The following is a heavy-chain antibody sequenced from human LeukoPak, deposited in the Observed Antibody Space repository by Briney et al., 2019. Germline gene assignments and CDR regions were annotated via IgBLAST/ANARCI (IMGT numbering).Heavy chain of an antibody. D-gene: IGHD3-10*01. CDR3: ARVDLYYGSGSYGDY. CDR1: GFTFSSYL. V-gene: IGHV3-7*01. CDR2: INEDGSAE. J-gene: IGHJ4*02. Sequence: GGSLRLSCAASGFTFSSYLMMWVRQAPGKGLEWVANINEDGSAEYYVDSLKGRFTISRDNAKNLLYLQMNSLRAEDTAVYYCARVDLYYGSGSYGDYWGQGTLVTVSS.